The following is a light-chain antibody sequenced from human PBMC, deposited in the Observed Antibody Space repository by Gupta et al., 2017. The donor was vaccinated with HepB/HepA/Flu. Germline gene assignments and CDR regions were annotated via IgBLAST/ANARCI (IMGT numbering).Light chain of an antibody. CDR2: GAS. V-gene: IGKV1-8*01. CDR3: QQYYSYPLT. J-gene: IGKJ4*01. Sequence: AIRMTQSPSSISASTGDRVTITCRASQYISSYLAWYQQKPGKAPNLLIYGASTLQSGVPSRFSGGGSVTDFTRTISHLQSEDFATYYCQQYYSYPLTFGGGTKVEIK. CDR1: QYISSY.